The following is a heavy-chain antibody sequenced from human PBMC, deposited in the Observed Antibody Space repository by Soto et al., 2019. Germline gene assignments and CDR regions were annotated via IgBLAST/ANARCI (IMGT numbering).Heavy chain of an antibody. CDR3: ARGRVVWSGYYTSYYYGMDV. CDR1: GGSFSGYY. Sequence: SETLSLTCAVYGGSFSGYYWSWVRQPPGKGLEWIGEINHSGSTNYNPSLKSRVTISVDTSKNQFSLKLSSVTAADTAVYYCARGRVVWSGYYTSYYYGMDVWGQGTTVTVSS. D-gene: IGHD3-3*01. CDR2: INHSGST. V-gene: IGHV4-34*01. J-gene: IGHJ6*02.